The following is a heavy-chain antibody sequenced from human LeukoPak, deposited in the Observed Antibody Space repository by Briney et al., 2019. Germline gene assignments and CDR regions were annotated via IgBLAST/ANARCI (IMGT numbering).Heavy chain of an antibody. D-gene: IGHD1-26*01. CDR3: ANSKWGLLRNYYYMDV. V-gene: IGHV3-30*02. CDR2: IRYDGSNK. Sequence: GGSLRLSCAASGFTFSTYAMHWVRQAPGKGLEWVAFIRYDGSNKYYADSVKGRFTISRDNSKNTLYLQMNSLRAEDTAVYYCANSKWGLLRNYYYMDVWGKGTTVTVSS. CDR1: GFTFSTYA. J-gene: IGHJ6*03.